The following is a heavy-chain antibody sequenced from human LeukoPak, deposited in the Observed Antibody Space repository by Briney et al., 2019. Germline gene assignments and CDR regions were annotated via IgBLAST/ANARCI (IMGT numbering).Heavy chain of an antibody. V-gene: IGHV3-30*02. J-gene: IGHJ4*02. CDR3: ARDRPESGYDNGY. CDR2: IRYDGSNK. Sequence: GGSLRLSCAASGFTFSSYGMHWVRQAPGKGLEWVAFIRYDGSNKYYADSVKGRFTISRDNSKNTLYLQMNSLRAEDTAVYYCARDRPESGYDNGYWGQGTLVTVSS. CDR1: GFTFSSYG. D-gene: IGHD5-12*01.